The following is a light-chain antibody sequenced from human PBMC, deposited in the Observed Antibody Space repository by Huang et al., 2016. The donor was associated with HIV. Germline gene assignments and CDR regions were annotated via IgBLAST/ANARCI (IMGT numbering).Light chain of an antibody. CDR1: QNISNN. J-gene: IGKJ2*01. CDR3: QQYNNWPPGYT. Sequence: EIVMTQSPAILSVSPGERVTLSCRASQNISNNLAWYQQKPGQAPRLLIHGASTRATRIPARFSGSGSGTECTLTVSSLHSEDFAVYYCQQYNNWPPGYTFGQGTNLEIK. CDR2: GAS. V-gene: IGKV3-15*01.